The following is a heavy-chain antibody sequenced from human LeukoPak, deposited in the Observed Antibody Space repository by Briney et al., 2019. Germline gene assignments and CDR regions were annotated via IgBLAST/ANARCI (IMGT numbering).Heavy chain of an antibody. V-gene: IGHV4-59*12. J-gene: IGHJ6*03. D-gene: IGHD1-1*01. CDR1: GGSISSYY. Sequence: SETLSLTCTVSGGSISSYYWSWIRQPPGKGLEWIGYIYYSGSTNYNPSLKSRVTISVDTSKNQFSLKLSSVTAADTAVYYCARRRTRYYYYYMDVWGKGTTVTVSS. CDR3: ARRRTRYYYYYMDV. CDR2: IYYSGST.